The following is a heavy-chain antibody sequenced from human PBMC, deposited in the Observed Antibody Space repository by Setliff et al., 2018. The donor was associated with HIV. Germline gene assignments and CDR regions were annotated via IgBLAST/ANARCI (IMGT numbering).Heavy chain of an antibody. CDR3: ARPDSRWYARGRGPLYGMDV. CDR1: GYIFTNYA. J-gene: IGHJ6*02. V-gene: IGHV1-3*04. CDR2: INTGNGST. Sequence: ASVKVSCKASGYIFTNYAMQWVRQAPGQGLEWMGWINTGNGSTKYSQKFQGRVTISRDTFASTAYMYLSSLRSEDTAVYYCARPDSRWYARGRGPLYGMDVWGQGTTVTVSS. D-gene: IGHD6-13*01.